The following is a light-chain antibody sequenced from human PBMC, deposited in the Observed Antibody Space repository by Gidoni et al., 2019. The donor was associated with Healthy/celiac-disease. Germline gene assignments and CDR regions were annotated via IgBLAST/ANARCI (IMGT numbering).Light chain of an antibody. Sequence: DIQMTQSPSSLSASVGDRVTITCQASQDISNYLNWYQQKPGKVPKLLIYDASNLETGVPSRFSGSGAGTDFTFSISSLQPEDIATYYCQQYDNLPPFTFGGGTKVEIK. J-gene: IGKJ4*01. CDR1: QDISNY. CDR2: DAS. V-gene: IGKV1-33*01. CDR3: QQYDNLPPFT.